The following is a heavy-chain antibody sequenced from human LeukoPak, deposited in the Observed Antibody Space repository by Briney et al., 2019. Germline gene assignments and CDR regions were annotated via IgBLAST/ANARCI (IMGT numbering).Heavy chain of an antibody. V-gene: IGHV3-7*03. CDR3: ARTTWYYYGSGSPYYFDY. CDR1: GFTFSSYW. D-gene: IGHD3-10*01. CDR2: IKQDGREK. Sequence: GGSLRLSCAASGFTFSSYWMSWVRQAPGKGLEWVANIKQDGREKYYVDSVKGRFTISRDNAKNSLYLQMNSLRAEDTAVYYCARTTWYYYGSGSPYYFDYWGQGTLVTVSS. J-gene: IGHJ4*02.